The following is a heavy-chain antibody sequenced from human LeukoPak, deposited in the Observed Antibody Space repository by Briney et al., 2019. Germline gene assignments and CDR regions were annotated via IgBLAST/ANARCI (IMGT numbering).Heavy chain of an antibody. CDR1: GFTFTNYW. V-gene: IGHV3-7*01. CDR3: TTGGIP. D-gene: IGHD3-16*01. J-gene: IGHJ5*02. CDR2: VKPDGSGK. Sequence: PGGSLRLSCAASGFTFTNYWMSWVRQAPGKGLEWVANVKPDGSGKYYVDSVRGRFAISRDNARNSLSLQMNSLRAEDTAVYFCTTGGIPWGQGNLVTVSS.